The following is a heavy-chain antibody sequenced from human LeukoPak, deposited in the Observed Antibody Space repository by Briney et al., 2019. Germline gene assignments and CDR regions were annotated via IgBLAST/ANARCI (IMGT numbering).Heavy chain of an antibody. CDR1: GFTFSSSE. Sequence: PWGSLRLSCSAPGFTFSSSEMNWVRQAPGKGLEWVAYISSSGSSIFYADSVKGRFTISRDNAENSLYLLMNSLRAEDTAVYYCASGYLKRDYWGQGTLVTVSS. CDR3: ASGYLKRDY. CDR2: ISSSGSSI. V-gene: IGHV3-48*03. D-gene: IGHD6-13*01. J-gene: IGHJ4*02.